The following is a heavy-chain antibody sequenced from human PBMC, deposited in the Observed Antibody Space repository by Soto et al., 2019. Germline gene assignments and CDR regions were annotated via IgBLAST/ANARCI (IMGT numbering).Heavy chain of an antibody. J-gene: IGHJ6*02. CDR3: ARPHDYIWGSHRTIESYAMDV. Sequence: ASVKVSCKASGYTFTSYDINWVRQAPGQGLEGMGWMNPNSGRTAYAQKFQGRVTMTRSTSISTAYMELSSLRSEDTAVYYCARPHDYIWGSHRTIESYAMDVWAKGPRSPSP. CDR1: GYTFTSYD. D-gene: IGHD3-16*02. V-gene: IGHV1-8*01. CDR2: MNPNSGRT.